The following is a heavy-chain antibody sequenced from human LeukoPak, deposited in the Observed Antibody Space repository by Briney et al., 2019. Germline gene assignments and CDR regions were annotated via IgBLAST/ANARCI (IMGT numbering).Heavy chain of an antibody. CDR3: ARVAVATRTLDYFDY. J-gene: IGHJ4*02. CDR1: GYTFTSYA. V-gene: IGHV1-3*03. D-gene: IGHD6-19*01. Sequence: ASVKVSCKASGYTFTSYAMHWVRQAPGQRLEWMGWINAGNGNTKYSQEFQDRVTITRDTSASTAYMELSSLRSEDMAVYYCARVAVATRTLDYFDYWGQGTLVTVSS. CDR2: INAGNGNT.